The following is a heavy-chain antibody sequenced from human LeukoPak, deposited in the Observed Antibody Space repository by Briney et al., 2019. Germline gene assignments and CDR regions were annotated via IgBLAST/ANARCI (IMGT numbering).Heavy chain of an antibody. J-gene: IGHJ4*02. Sequence: SETLSLTCTVSGGSISSYYWSWLRQPAGKGLEWIGRIYTSGSTNYNPSLKSRVTMSVDTSKNQFSLKLSSVTAADTAVYYCARETPYCGGDCYSAQFDYWGQGTLVTVSS. CDR2: IYTSGST. CDR1: GGSISSYY. D-gene: IGHD2-21*02. V-gene: IGHV4-4*07. CDR3: ARETPYCGGDCYSAQFDY.